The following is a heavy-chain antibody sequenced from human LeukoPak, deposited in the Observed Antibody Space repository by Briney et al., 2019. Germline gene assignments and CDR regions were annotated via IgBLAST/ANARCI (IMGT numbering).Heavy chain of an antibody. CDR2: ISYDGSNK. CDR3: ARGGGTFES. D-gene: IGHD2-15*01. CDR1: GFTFSSYA. Sequence: PGGSLRLSCAASGFTFSSYAMHWVRKAPGKGLEWVAVISYDGSNKYYADSVKGRFTISRDNAEYSLYLQMNSLRAEDTAVYYCARGGGTFESWGQGTLVTVSS. V-gene: IGHV3-30-3*01. J-gene: IGHJ4*02.